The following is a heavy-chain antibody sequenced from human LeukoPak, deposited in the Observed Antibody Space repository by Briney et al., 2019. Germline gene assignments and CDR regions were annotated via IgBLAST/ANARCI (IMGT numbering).Heavy chain of an antibody. J-gene: IGHJ3*02. Sequence: SETLSLTCTVSGGSISSGSYYWSWIRQPAGKGLEWIGYVYYSGSTNYNPSLKSRVTISVDTSKNQFSLKLSSVTAADTAVYYCARGLRTTVTPRYAFDIWGQGTMVTVSS. CDR2: VYYSGST. CDR1: GGSISSGSYY. D-gene: IGHD4-17*01. CDR3: ARGLRTTVTPRYAFDI. V-gene: IGHV4-61*10.